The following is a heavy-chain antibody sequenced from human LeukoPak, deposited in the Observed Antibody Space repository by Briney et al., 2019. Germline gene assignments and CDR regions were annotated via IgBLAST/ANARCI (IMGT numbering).Heavy chain of an antibody. CDR3: ARHGYYDSSGVHGAWGYWFDP. CDR1: GGSFSGYY. D-gene: IGHD3-22*01. J-gene: IGHJ5*02. V-gene: IGHV4-34*01. Sequence: SETLSLTCAVYGGSFSGYYWSWIRQPPGKGLEWIGEINHSGSTNYNPSLKSRVTISVDTSKNQFSLKLSSVTAADTAVYYCARHGYYDSSGVHGAWGYWFDPWGQGTLVTVSS. CDR2: INHSGST.